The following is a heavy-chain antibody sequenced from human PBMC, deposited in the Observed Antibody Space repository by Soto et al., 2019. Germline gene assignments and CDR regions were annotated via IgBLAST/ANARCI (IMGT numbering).Heavy chain of an antibody. V-gene: IGHV1-69*06. J-gene: IGHJ4*02. CDR3: ARLTAEGYSGTYALDY. D-gene: IGHD1-26*01. CDR2: IIPLFGTA. Sequence: QVQLVQSGAEVKKPGSSVKVSCKASGGTFNNYAISWVRQAPGQGLEWMGGIIPLFGTANYAQKFEGRVTITADKSTDTAYMELSSLKSEDTAVYYCARLTAEGYSGTYALDYWGQGTLVTVSS. CDR1: GGTFNNYA.